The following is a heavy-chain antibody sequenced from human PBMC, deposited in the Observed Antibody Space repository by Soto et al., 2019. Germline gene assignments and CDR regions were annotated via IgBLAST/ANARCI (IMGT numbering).Heavy chain of an antibody. CDR1: GYTFTSYG. J-gene: IGHJ6*02. V-gene: IGHV1-18*01. CDR2: ISAYNGNT. D-gene: IGHD6-19*01. CDR3: ARDIKVAGTYYYYGMDV. Sequence: QVQLVQSGAEVKKPGASVKVSCKASGYTFTSYGISWVRQAPGQGIEWMGWISAYNGNTNYAQKLQGRVTMTTDTSTSTAYMELRSLRSDDTAVYYCARDIKVAGTYYYYGMDVWGQGTTVTVSS.